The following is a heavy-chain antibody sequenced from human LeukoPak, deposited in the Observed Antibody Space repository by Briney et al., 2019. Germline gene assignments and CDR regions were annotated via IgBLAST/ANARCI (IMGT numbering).Heavy chain of an antibody. D-gene: IGHD6-13*01. J-gene: IGHJ4*02. V-gene: IGHV3-64D*09. CDR3: VKTIAVAGNFDY. CDR1: GFTFSSYT. Sequence: GGPLRPSCSASGFTFSSYTMHWVRQAPGKGLKYVSVISPNGGSTYYGDSVKGRFTISRDNSKKTLYLQMSSLRAEDTAVYYCVKTIAVAGNFDYWGQGTLVTVS. CDR2: ISPNGGST.